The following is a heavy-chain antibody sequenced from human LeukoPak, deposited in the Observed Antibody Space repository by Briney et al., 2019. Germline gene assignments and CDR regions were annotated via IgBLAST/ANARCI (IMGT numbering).Heavy chain of an antibody. CDR2: IHYDGRT. CDR1: GGPISGSRT. D-gene: IGHD6-25*01. Sequence: SETLSLTCTVSGGPISGSRTWGWVRQPPGKGLEWIGNIHYDGRTASNPSLKSRVTISLDTSTNQFSLKVNSVTATDTALYYCARVVTAAGLDLWGQGILVNISS. V-gene: IGHV4-39*07. J-gene: IGHJ5*02. CDR3: ARVVTAAGLDL.